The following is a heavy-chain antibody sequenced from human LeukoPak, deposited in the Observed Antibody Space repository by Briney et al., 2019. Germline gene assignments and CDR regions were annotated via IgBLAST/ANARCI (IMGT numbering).Heavy chain of an antibody. V-gene: IGHV3-23*01. Sequence: GGSLRLSCAASGFTFSSLWMHWVRHAPGKGLEWVSAISGSGGSTYYADSVKGRFTISRDNSKNTLYLQMNSLRAEDTAVYYRAKPTLGIAVADYWGQGTLVTVSS. CDR1: GFTFSSLW. J-gene: IGHJ4*02. CDR3: AKPTLGIAVADY. D-gene: IGHD6-19*01. CDR2: ISGSGGST.